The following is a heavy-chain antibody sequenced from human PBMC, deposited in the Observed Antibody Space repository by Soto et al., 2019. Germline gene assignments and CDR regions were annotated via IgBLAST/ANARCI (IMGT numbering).Heavy chain of an antibody. CDR2: IYHGVST. V-gene: IGHV4-30-2*01. CDR1: GASVDSGGYS. Sequence: SETLSLTCAVSGASVDSGGYSWSWIRQPPGKGLEWIGYIYHGVSTDYNPSLKSRVTISVDSSKNLFSLSLSSVTAADTAVYFCVRSGCSSTACHTDWFDPWGQGTLVTVSS. CDR3: VRSGCSSTACHTDWFDP. J-gene: IGHJ5*02. D-gene: IGHD2-2*01.